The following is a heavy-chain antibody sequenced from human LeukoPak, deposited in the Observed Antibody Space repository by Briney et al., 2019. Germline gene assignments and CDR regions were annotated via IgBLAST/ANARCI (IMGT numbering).Heavy chain of an antibody. CDR2: INPNSGDT. CDR3: AKDPLRYFDWLTY. D-gene: IGHD3-9*01. J-gene: IGHJ4*02. Sequence: ASVKVSCKASGYTFTDYYIHWVRQAPGQGLQWMGWINPNSGDTHYAHNFQGRVTMTRDTSISTAYMELNRLRSDDTAVYYCAKDPLRYFDWLTYWGQGTLVTVSS. V-gene: IGHV1-2*02. CDR1: GYTFTDYY.